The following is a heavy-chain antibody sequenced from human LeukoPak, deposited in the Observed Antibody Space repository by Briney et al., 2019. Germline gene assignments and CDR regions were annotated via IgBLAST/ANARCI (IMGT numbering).Heavy chain of an antibody. Sequence: ASVKVSCKASGGTFSSYAISWVRQAPGQGLEWMGGIIPIFGTANYAQKFQGRVTITADKSTSTAYMELSSLRSEDTAVYYCARVAYPHCGGDCYPSYYYYYYMDVWGKGTAVTVSS. V-gene: IGHV1-69*06. CDR1: GGTFSSYA. D-gene: IGHD2-21*02. CDR2: IIPIFGTA. J-gene: IGHJ6*03. CDR3: ARVAYPHCGGDCYPSYYYYYYMDV.